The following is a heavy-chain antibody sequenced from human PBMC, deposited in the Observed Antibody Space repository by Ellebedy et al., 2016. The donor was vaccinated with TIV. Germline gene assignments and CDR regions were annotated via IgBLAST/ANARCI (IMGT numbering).Heavy chain of an antibody. CDR2: INPNSGGT. CDR3: ARDLSVNWFDP. CDR1: GYTFTASY. Sequence: PSVKVSCKASGYTFTASYLHWVRQAPGQGLEWMGWINPNSGGTTYAQSFQGRLTMTRDTSINTAYMELRRLRSDDTAVYYCARDLSVNWFDPWGQGTLVTVSS. J-gene: IGHJ5*02. V-gene: IGHV1-2*02. D-gene: IGHD5/OR15-5a*01.